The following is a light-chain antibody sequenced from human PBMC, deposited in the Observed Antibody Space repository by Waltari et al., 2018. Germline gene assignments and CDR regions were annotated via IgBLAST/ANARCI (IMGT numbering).Light chain of an antibody. Sequence: QSVLTQPPSVSAAPGQTVTISCSGSSSNIGNNYVSWYQQLPGTAPKLLIYDNNKRPSGIPGRFSGSKSGTSATLGITGLQTGDEADYYCGTWDSSLSAGVFGGGTKLTVL. J-gene: IGLJ3*02. CDR3: GTWDSSLSAGV. CDR1: SSNIGNNY. V-gene: IGLV1-51*01. CDR2: DNN.